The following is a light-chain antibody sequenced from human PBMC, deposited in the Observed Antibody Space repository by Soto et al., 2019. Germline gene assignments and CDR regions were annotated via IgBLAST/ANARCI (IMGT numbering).Light chain of an antibody. CDR3: KSYTSSNTHVL. CDR1: SSDVGGYNY. Sequence: QSVLTQPASVSGSPGQSIAISCTGTSSDVGGYNYVSWYQQHPGKAPKLIIYDVSNRPSWVSDRCSGSKSGNTASLTISGLQAEDEADYYCKSYTSSNTHVLFGGGTKLTVL. V-gene: IGLV2-14*03. J-gene: IGLJ2*01. CDR2: DVS.